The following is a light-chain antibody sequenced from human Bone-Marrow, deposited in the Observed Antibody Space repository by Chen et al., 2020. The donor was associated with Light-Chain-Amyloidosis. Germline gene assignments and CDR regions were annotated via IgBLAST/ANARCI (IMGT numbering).Light chain of an antibody. J-gene: IGLJ1*01. V-gene: IGLV2-14*01. CDR2: EVT. CDR1: SSDVGGDNH. CDR3: SSYTITNTLV. Sequence: QSALTQPASVSGSPGQSITISCTGTSSDVGGDNHVSWYQQHPDKAPKLMIYEVTNRPSWVPDRFSGSKSDNTASLTISARQTEDEADYFCSSYTITNTLVFGSGTRVTVL.